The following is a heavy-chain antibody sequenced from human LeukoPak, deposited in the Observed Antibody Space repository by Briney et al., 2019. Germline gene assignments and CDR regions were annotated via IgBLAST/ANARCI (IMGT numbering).Heavy chain of an antibody. D-gene: IGHD5-12*01. V-gene: IGHV3-73*01. J-gene: IGHJ4*02. CDR1: GFTFSGSA. Sequence: GGSLRLSCAASGFTFSGSAMHWVRQASGKGLEWVGRIRSKANSYATAYAASVKGRFTISRDNSKNTLYLQMNSLRAEDTAVYYCAKVCGSSGYDYEPSDFDYWGQGTLVTVSS. CDR2: IRSKANSYAT. CDR3: AKVCGSSGYDYEPSDFDY.